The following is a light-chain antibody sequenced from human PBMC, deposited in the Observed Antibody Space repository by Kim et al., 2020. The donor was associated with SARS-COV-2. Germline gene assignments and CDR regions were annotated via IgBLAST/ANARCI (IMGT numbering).Light chain of an antibody. CDR1: SSDVGDSDY. J-gene: IGLJ2*01. V-gene: IGLV2-14*03. CDR2: DVS. CDR3: SSYTSSSTLL. Sequence: GRSITTSCTGTSSDVGDSDYVSWYQQHPGKAPKLMVFDVSYRPSGVSHRFSGSKSGNTASLTISGLQAGDEADYYCSSYTSSSTLLFGGGTQLTVL.